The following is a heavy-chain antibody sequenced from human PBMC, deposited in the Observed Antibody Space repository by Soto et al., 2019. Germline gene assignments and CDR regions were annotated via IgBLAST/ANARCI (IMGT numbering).Heavy chain of an antibody. J-gene: IGHJ6*02. V-gene: IGHV3-30*18. Sequence: GGSLRLSCAASGFTFSSYGMHWVRQAPGKGLEWVAVISYDGSNKYYADSVKGRFTISRDNSKNTLYLQMNSLRAEDTAVYYCAKDGVDTAMVIYYYYGMDVWGQGTTVTVSS. CDR3: AKDGVDTAMVIYYYYGMDV. CDR2: ISYDGSNK. CDR1: GFTFSSYG. D-gene: IGHD5-18*01.